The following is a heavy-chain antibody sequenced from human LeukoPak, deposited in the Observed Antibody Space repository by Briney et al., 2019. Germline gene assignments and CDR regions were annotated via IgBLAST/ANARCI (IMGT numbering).Heavy chain of an antibody. Sequence: SETLSFTCTVSGGSISSSSYYWGWIRQPPGKGLEWIGSIYYSGSTYYNPSLKSRVTISVDTSKNQFSLKLSSVTAADTAVYYCARHIYCSSTSCYFEYYFDYWGQGTLVTVSS. CDR3: ARHIYCSSTSCYFEYYFDY. J-gene: IGHJ4*02. CDR1: GGSISSSSYY. D-gene: IGHD2-2*01. CDR2: IYYSGST. V-gene: IGHV4-39*07.